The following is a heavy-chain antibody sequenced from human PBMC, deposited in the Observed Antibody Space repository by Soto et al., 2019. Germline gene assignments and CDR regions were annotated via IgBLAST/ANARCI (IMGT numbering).Heavy chain of an antibody. Sequence: QVQLVHSGAEVKKPGSSVKVSCKASGGTFSSYAISWVRQAPGQGLEWMGGIIPIFGTANYAQKFQGRVTITADKSTSTAYMELSSLRSEDTAVYYCARRPYQLLSRYYYYGMDVWGQGTTVTVSS. D-gene: IGHD2-2*01. CDR2: IIPIFGTA. V-gene: IGHV1-69*06. CDR3: ARRPYQLLSRYYYYGMDV. CDR1: GGTFSSYA. J-gene: IGHJ6*02.